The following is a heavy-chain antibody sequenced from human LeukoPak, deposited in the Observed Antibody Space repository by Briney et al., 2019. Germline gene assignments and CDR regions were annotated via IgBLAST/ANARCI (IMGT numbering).Heavy chain of an antibody. CDR3: ARVGRAFTARSSFFDY. D-gene: IGHD6-6*01. Sequence: ASVKVSCKASGYTFSGYYMHWVRQAPGQGLEWMGWINPNSGGTNYAQKFQGRVTMTRDTSISTAYMELIRLRSADTAVYYCARVGRAFTARSSFFDYWGQGTLVTVSS. J-gene: IGHJ4*02. V-gene: IGHV1-2*02. CDR2: INPNSGGT. CDR1: GYTFSGYY.